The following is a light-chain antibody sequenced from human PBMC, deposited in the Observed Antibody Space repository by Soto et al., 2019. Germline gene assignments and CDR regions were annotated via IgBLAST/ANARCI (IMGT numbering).Light chain of an antibody. CDR3: QQANSFPLT. J-gene: IGKJ4*01. V-gene: IGKV1-39*01. CDR2: GAS. CDR1: QSISTY. Sequence: DIQMTQSPSSLSASVGDRVTITCRASQSISTYLNWYQQKPGKAPKVLIYGASSLQSGVPSRFSGSGSGTDFTLTISNLQPEDFAIYYCQQANSFPLTFGGGTKVEIK.